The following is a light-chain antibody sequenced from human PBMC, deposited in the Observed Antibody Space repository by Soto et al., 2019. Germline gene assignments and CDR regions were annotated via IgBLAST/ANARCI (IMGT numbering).Light chain of an antibody. V-gene: IGKV3-15*01. CDR1: QSVSDK. CDR2: HAS. CDR3: QQYNNWPPWT. J-gene: IGKJ1*01. Sequence: IVMTQSPATVSVSPGESANSCCRASQSVSDKLAWYQQKPGQAPRLLIYHASARATGIPARFSGSGSGTEFTLTISGLQSEDFAVYYCQQYNNWPPWTFGQGTEVDIK.